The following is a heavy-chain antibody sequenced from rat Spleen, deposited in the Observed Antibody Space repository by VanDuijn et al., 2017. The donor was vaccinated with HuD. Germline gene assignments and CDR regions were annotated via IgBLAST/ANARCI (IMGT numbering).Heavy chain of an antibody. V-gene: IGHV5-17*01. J-gene: IGHJ2*01. CDR3: ARHPMMVLITGGFFDY. Sequence: EVQLVESGGGLVQPGRSLKLSCAASGFTFSDYAMAWVRQAPKKGLEWVATIIYDGSSTYYRDSVKGRFTISRDNAKSTLYLQMDSLRSEDTATYYCARHPMMVLITGGFFDYWGQGVMVTVSS. CDR1: GFTFSDYA. D-gene: IGHD1-12*02. CDR2: IIYDGSST.